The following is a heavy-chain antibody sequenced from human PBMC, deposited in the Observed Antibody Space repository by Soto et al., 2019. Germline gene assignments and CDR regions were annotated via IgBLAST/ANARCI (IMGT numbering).Heavy chain of an antibody. J-gene: IGHJ5*02. CDR3: ARDYDFWSGYSNWFDP. V-gene: IGHV1-8*01. CDR2: MNPNSGNT. CDR1: GYTFTSYD. D-gene: IGHD3-3*01. Sequence: QVQLVQSGAEVKKPGASVKVSCKASGYTFTSYDINWVRQATGQGLEWMGWMNPNSGNTGYAQKFQGRVTMTRNTSISTAYMELSSLRSEDTAVYYCARDYDFWSGYSNWFDPWGQGTLVTVSS.